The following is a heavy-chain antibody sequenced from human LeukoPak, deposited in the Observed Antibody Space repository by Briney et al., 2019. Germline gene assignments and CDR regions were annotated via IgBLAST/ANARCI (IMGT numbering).Heavy chain of an antibody. V-gene: IGHV3-53*01. D-gene: IGHD2-15*01. Sequence: GGSLRLSCAASGFTFTTYWMSWVRQAPGKGLEWVSVIYSGGSTYYADSVKGRFTISRDNSKNTLYLQMNSLRAEDTAVYYCARGLYCSGGSCYRTLWFDYWGQGTLVTVSS. CDR2: IYSGGST. CDR1: GFTFTTYW. J-gene: IGHJ4*02. CDR3: ARGLYCSGGSCYRTLWFDY.